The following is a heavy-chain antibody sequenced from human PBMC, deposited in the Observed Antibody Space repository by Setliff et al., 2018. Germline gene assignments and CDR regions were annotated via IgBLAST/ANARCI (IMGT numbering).Heavy chain of an antibody. CDR3: ASPMYSDYMGV. J-gene: IGHJ6*03. CDR1: GYGFGNYG. Sequence: ASVKVSCKASGYGFGNYGMSWVRQAAGQGLEWMGWISAYNINTNYAKKFQGRVTMTADSSANIAYMELRSLRSDDTAVYYCASPMYSDYMGVWGKGTTVTVSS. D-gene: IGHD2-21*01. V-gene: IGHV1-18*01. CDR2: ISAYNINT.